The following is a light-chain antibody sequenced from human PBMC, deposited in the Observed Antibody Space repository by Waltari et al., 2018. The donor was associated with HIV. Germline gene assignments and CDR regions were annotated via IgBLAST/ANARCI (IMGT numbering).Light chain of an antibody. CDR2: LGS. CDR1: QSLLHSNGYNY. Sequence: DIEMTQSPLSLHVTPGEPDSISCRSSQSLLHSNGYNYLDWYLQKPGQSPHLLIYLGSNRASGVPDRFSGSGSGRDFTLKISRVEAEDVGVYYCMQALQTPLTFGGGTKVEIK. V-gene: IGKV2-28*01. J-gene: IGKJ4*01. CDR3: MQALQTPLT.